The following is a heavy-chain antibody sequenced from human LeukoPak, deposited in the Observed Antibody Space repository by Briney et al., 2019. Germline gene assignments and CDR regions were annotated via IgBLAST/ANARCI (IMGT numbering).Heavy chain of an antibody. J-gene: IGHJ6*03. D-gene: IGHD3-22*01. CDR1: GFTFSGSA. Sequence: PGGSLKLSCAASGFTFSGSAMHWVRQASGKGLEWVGRIRSKAKSYATAYAASVKGRFTISRDDSKNTAYLQMNSLKTEDTAAYYCTREYYYDSSGYYYYYYYMDVWGKGTTVTVSS. CDR2: IRSKAKSYAT. CDR3: TREYYYDSSGYYYYYYYMDV. V-gene: IGHV3-73*01.